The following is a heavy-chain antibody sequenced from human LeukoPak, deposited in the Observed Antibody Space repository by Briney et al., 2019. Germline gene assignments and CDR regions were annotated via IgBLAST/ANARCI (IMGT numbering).Heavy chain of an antibody. J-gene: IGHJ4*02. CDR2: IYYSGST. D-gene: IGHD4-17*01. V-gene: IGHV4-30-4*01. Sequence: PSQTLSLTCTVSGGSISSGDYYWSWIRQPPGKGLEWIGYIYYSGSTYYNPSLKSRVTISVDTSKNQFSLKLSSVTAADTAVYYCARVTTRGPNMVDYWGQGTLVTVSS. CDR1: GGSISSGDYY. CDR3: ARVTTRGPNMVDY.